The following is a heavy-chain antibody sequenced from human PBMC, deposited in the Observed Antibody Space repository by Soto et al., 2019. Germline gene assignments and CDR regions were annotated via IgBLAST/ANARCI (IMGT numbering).Heavy chain of an antibody. CDR3: ARYRREAVAGYTLDN. J-gene: IGHJ4*02. CDR1: CGSIIGGDYY. CDR2: VYNSGST. V-gene: IGHV4-61*08. Sequence: PSETLSLTCTFSCGSIIGGDYYWTWIRQPPGKGLEWIGYVYNSGSTNYNPSLKSRVTISEDTSKSQFSLKVNSMTAADTAVYYCARYRREAVAGYTLDNWGQGILVTVSS. D-gene: IGHD6-13*01.